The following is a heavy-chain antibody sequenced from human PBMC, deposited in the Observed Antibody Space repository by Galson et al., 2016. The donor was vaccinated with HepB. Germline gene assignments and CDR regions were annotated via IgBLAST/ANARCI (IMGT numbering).Heavy chain of an antibody. Sequence: SLRLSCAASGFTTSNYVMTWVRQAPGMGLEWVSGISTTGSTTYYADSVKGRFTMSRDNSKNTLYLQMSGLRADDTAVYYCAKTPKKGENGGLLNYWGQGNLVTVSS. D-gene: IGHD2-15*01. V-gene: IGHV3-23*01. CDR2: ISTTGSTT. CDR3: AKTPKKGENGGLLNY. J-gene: IGHJ1*01. CDR1: GFTTSNYV.